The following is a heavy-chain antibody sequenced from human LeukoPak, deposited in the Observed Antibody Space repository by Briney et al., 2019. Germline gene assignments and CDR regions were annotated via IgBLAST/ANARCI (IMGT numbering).Heavy chain of an antibody. Sequence: KPSETLSLTCTVSGGSISSYYWSWIRQPPGKGLEWIGYIYYSGSTNYNPSLKSRVTISVDTSKNQFSLKLSSVTAADTAVYYCARVAMDAFDIWGQGTMVTVSS. CDR3: ARVAMDAFDI. J-gene: IGHJ3*02. CDR1: GGSISSYY. V-gene: IGHV4-59*12. CDR2: IYYSGST.